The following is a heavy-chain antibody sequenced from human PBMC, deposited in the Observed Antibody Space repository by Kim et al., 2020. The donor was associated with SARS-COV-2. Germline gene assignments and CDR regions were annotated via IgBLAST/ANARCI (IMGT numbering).Heavy chain of an antibody. CDR3: ARDLVITYLNYYYGMDV. Sequence: ASVKVSCKASGYTFTSYAMHWVRQAPGQRLEWMGWINAGNGNTKYSQKFQGRVTITRDTSASTAYMELSSLRSEDTAVYYCARDLVITYLNYYYGMDVWGQGTTVTVSS. D-gene: IGHD3-22*01. CDR1: GYTFTSYA. CDR2: INAGNGNT. V-gene: IGHV1-3*01. J-gene: IGHJ6*02.